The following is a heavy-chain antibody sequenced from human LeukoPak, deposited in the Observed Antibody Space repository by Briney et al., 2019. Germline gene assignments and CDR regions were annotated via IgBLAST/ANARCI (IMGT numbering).Heavy chain of an antibody. D-gene: IGHD3-10*01. CDR1: GGSISTSNYY. Sequence: SETLSLTCTVSGGSISTSNYYWGWIRQPPGKGLEWIGNIFYSGSTYYGPSLRSRLTISLDTSRNQFSLKLSSVTAADTAVYYCARENVGFGEFLSVLDAFDIWGQGTMVTVSS. J-gene: IGHJ3*02. V-gene: IGHV4-39*07. CDR2: IFYSGST. CDR3: ARENVGFGEFLSVLDAFDI.